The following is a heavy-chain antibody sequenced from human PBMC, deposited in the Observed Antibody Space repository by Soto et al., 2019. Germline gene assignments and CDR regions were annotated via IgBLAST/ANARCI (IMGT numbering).Heavy chain of an antibody. J-gene: IGHJ6*02. D-gene: IGHD2-2*01. CDR3: ARDKSIVVVPAALSYGMDV. V-gene: IGHV1-46*01. Sequence: GASVKVSCKASGYTFTSYYMHWVRQAPGQGLEWMGIINPSGGSTGYAQKFQGRVTMTRDTSTSTVYMELSSLRSEDTAVCYCARDKSIVVVPAALSYGMDVWGQGTTV. CDR1: GYTFTSYY. CDR2: INPSGGST.